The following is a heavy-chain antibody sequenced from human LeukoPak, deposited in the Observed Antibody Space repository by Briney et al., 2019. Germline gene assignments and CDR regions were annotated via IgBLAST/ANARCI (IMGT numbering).Heavy chain of an antibody. D-gene: IGHD2-21*02. Sequence: SSETLSLTCTVSGRSISSYYWSWIRQPPGKGLEWIGYIYYSGSTNYNPSLKSRVTISVDTSKNQFSLKLSSVTAADTAVYYCARDPLVRGDSFYYYYGMDVWGQGTTVTVSS. CDR1: GRSISSYY. CDR2: IYYSGST. V-gene: IGHV4-59*01. J-gene: IGHJ6*02. CDR3: ARDPLVRGDSFYYYYGMDV.